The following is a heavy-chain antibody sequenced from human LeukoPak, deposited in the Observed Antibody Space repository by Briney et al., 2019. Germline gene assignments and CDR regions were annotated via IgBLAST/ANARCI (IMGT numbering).Heavy chain of an antibody. D-gene: IGHD2-2*01. V-gene: IGHV3-53*01. CDR1: GFTVSSNY. Sequence: GGSLRLSCAASGFTVSSNYMSWVRQAPGKGLEWVSVIYSGGSTYYADSVKGRFTISRDNSKNTLYLQMNSLRAEDTAVYYCARATIDCSSTSCSRGYFDYWGQGTLVTVSS. CDR3: ARATIDCSSTSCSRGYFDY. J-gene: IGHJ4*02. CDR2: IYSGGST.